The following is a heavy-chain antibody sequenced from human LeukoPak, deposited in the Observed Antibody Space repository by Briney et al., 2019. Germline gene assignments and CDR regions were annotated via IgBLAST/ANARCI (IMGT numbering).Heavy chain of an antibody. CDR2: IRDKAKIHTT. J-gene: IGHJ6*02. D-gene: IGHD4-17*01. CDR3: ARGPTATHSYHYGMDI. Sequence: GGSLRLSCAASGFTFSDHYMDWVRQVPGKGLEWDGRIRDKAKIHTTEYAASVNGRDSISRDDSRNSLYLQINSLKPEDTAVYYCARGPTATHSYHYGMDIWGQGTTVTVSS. V-gene: IGHV3-72*01. CDR1: GFTFSDHY.